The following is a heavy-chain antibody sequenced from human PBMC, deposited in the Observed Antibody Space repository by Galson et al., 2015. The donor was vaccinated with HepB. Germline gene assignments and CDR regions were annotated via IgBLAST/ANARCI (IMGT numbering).Heavy chain of an antibody. Sequence: SLRLSCAASGFTVSSNYMSWVRQAPGKGLEWVSVIYSGGSTYYADSVKGRFTISRDNSKNTLYLQMNSLRAEDTAVYYCARDRSGSSSWYWEFGCWDYWGQGTLVTVSS. CDR2: IYSGGST. D-gene: IGHD6-13*01. V-gene: IGHV3-66*02. CDR3: ARDRSGSSSWYWEFGCWDY. J-gene: IGHJ4*02. CDR1: GFTVSSNY.